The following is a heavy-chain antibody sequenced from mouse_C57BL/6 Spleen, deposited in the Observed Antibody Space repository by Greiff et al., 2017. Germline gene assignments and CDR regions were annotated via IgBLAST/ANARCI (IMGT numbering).Heavy chain of an antibody. Sequence: QVQLQQPGAELVRPGTSVKLSCKASGYTFTSYWMHWVKQLPGQGLEWIGVIDPSDSYTNYNQKFKGKATLTVDTSSSTAYMQLSSLTSEDSAVYYCEAYSNFFDYWGQGTTLTVSS. CDR1: GYTFTSYW. D-gene: IGHD2-5*01. CDR3: EAYSNFFDY. V-gene: IGHV1-59*01. J-gene: IGHJ2*01. CDR2: IDPSDSYT.